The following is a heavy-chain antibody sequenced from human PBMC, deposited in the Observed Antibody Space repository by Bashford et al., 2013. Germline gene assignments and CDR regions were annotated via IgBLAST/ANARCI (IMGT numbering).Heavy chain of an antibody. J-gene: IGHJ2*01. CDR3: ARPIYGDYGYWYFDL. Sequence: SETLSLTCTVSGGSISSSSYYWGWIRQPPGKGLEWIGSIYYSGSTYYNPSLKSRVTISVDTSKNQFSLRLNSVTAADTGVYYCARPIYGDYGYWYFDLWGSGNLVTVSS. CDR2: IYYSGST. D-gene: IGHD4-17*01. V-gene: IGHV4-39*01. CDR1: GGSISSSSYY.